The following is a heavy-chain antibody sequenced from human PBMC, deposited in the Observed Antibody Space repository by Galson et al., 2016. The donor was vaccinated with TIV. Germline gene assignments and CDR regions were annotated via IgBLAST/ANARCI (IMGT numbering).Heavy chain of an antibody. CDR2: IDPTYGGT. CDR3: IRDLGSFRDF. Sequence: SVKVSCKASGHIFTRDYVHWVRQAPGQGLEWMGVIDPTYGGTTFAQKFQALVTMTRDTSTSTVYMEVSGLKSDDTAVYYCIRDLGSFRDFWGQGTLVTVSS. D-gene: IGHD3-10*01. CDR1: GHIFTRDY. V-gene: IGHV1-46*03. J-gene: IGHJ4*02.